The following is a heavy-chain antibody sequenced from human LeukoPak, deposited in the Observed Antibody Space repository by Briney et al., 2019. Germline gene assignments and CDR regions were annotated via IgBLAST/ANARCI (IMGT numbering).Heavy chain of an antibody. CDR2: IKQDGSEK. D-gene: IGHD3-3*01. CDR1: GFTFSSYW. Sequence: GGSLRLSCAASGFTFSSYWMSWVRQAPGKGLEWVANIKQDGSEKYYVDSVKGRFTISRDNAKNSLYLQMNSLRAEDTAVYYCARDQTIFGVVWSAHFDYWGQGTLVTVSS. V-gene: IGHV3-7*01. CDR3: ARDQTIFGVVWSAHFDY. J-gene: IGHJ4*02.